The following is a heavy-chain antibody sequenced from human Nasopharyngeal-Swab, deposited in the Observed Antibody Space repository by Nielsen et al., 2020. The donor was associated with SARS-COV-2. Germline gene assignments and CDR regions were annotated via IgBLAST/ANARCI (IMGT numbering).Heavy chain of an antibody. CDR3: ASSTWIFDY. CDR2: INHSGST. V-gene: IGHV4-34*01. D-gene: IGHD5-12*01. Sequence: SETLSLTCAVYGGSFSGYYWSWIRQPPGKGLEWIGEINHSGSTNYNPPLKSRVTISVDTSKNQFSLKLSSVTAADTAVYYCASSTWIFDYWGQGTLVTVSS. CDR1: GGSFSGYY. J-gene: IGHJ4*02.